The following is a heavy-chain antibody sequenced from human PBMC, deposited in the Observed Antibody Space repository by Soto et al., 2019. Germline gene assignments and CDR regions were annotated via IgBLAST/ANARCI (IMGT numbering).Heavy chain of an antibody. CDR3: ARSQRGYRFADS. D-gene: IGHD5-18*01. CDR1: GYIFTSYD. CDR2: MNPNRGNA. J-gene: IGHJ4*02. Sequence: QVQLVQSGAEVKKPGASVKVSCKASGYIFTSYDINWVRQATGQRLEWMGWMNPNRGNAGSVQKFQGRVTKTRNTSIGTAYMELSSLRSEATAVYYCARSQRGYRFADSGGQGTLVSVSS. V-gene: IGHV1-8*02.